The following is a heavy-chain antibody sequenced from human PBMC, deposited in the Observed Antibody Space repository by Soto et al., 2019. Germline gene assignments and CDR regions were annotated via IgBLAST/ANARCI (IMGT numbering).Heavy chain of an antibody. Sequence: PVGSLRLSCTASGFTFGDYAMSWFRQAPGKGLEWVGFIRSKAYGGTTEYAASVKGRFTISRDDSKSIAYLQMNSLKTEDTAVYYCTRDASRRQLVGGFDPWGQGTLVTVSS. CDR2: IRSKAYGGTT. V-gene: IGHV3-49*03. CDR3: TRDASRRQLVGGFDP. J-gene: IGHJ5*02. CDR1: GFTFGDYA. D-gene: IGHD6-6*01.